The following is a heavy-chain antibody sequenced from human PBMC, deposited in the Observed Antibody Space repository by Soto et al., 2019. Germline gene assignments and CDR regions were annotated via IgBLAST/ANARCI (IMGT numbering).Heavy chain of an antibody. CDR3: ARARDQYGGHFAY. D-gene: IGHD4-17*01. CDR1: QGSMTTGGNY. CDR2: IYHTANT. J-gene: IGHJ4*02. V-gene: IGHV4-31*03. Sequence: QVQLQEAGPGLLKPSQTLSLTCSVSQGSMTTGGNYWSWIRQHPGKGPEWIGQIYHTANTYFKPALQSRVSISDDTSKKQFSLMLTSVTAADAAVYFCARARDQYGGHFAYWGPGMLVTVSA.